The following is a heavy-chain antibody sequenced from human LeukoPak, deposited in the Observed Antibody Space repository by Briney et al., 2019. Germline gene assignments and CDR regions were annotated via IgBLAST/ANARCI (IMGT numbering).Heavy chain of an antibody. CDR2: IYYTGNT. V-gene: IGHV4-59*01. CDR3: GRIDSSSDAFDI. Sequence: KPSETLSLTCTVSGGSINSYYWSWIRQPPGKGLEWIAYIYYTGNTNYNPSLKSRVTISVDTSKNQFSLKLSSVTAADTAVYYCGRIDSSSDAFDIWGQGTMVTVSS. J-gene: IGHJ3*02. D-gene: IGHD3-22*01. CDR1: GGSINSYY.